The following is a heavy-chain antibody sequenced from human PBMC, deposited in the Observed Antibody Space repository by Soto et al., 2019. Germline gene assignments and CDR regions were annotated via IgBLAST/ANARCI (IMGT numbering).Heavy chain of an antibody. CDR1: GFTFSDYY. CDR2: ISSSGSTI. D-gene: IGHD6-6*01. Sequence: PGGSLRLSCAASGFTFSDYYMSWIRQAPGKGLEWVSYISSSGSTIYYADSVKGRFTISRDNAKNSLYLQMNSLRAEDTAVYYCARYSSSSVCWFDPWGQGTLVTVSS. V-gene: IGHV3-11*01. CDR3: ARYSSSSVCWFDP. J-gene: IGHJ5*02.